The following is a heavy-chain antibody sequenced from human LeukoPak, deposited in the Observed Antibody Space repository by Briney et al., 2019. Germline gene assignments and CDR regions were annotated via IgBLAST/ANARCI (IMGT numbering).Heavy chain of an antibody. CDR3: ANSIAAAGTRYYYYYYGMDV. J-gene: IGHJ6*02. D-gene: IGHD6-13*01. V-gene: IGHV3-48*03. CDR1: GFTFSSYE. CDR2: ISSSGSTI. Sequence: GGSLRLSCAASGFTFSSYEMNWVRQAPGKGLEWVSYISSSGSTIYYADSVKGRFTISRDNAKNSLYLQMNSLRAEDTAVYYCANSIAAAGTRYYYYYYGMDVWGQGTTVTVSS.